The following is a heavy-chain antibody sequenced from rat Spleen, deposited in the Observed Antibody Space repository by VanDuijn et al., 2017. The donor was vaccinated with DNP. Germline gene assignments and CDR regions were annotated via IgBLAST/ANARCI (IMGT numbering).Heavy chain of an antibody. J-gene: IGHJ2*01. CDR1: GFTFSDYY. D-gene: IGHD3-1*01. CDR2: MSHVGNSI. V-gene: IGHV5-22*01. Sequence: EVQLVESGGGLVQPGRSLKLSCEVSGFTFSDYYMAWVRQAPKKGLEWVASMSHVGNSIYYGDSVKGRFTISRDNAKSTLYLQMDSLRSEDTATYYCATALADYWGQGVMVTVSS. CDR3: ATALADY.